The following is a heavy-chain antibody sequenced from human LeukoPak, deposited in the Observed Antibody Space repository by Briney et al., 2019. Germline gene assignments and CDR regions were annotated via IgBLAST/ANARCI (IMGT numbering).Heavy chain of an antibody. Sequence: ASVKVSCKASGGTFSSYAISWVRQAPGQGLEWMGGIIPIFGTANYAQKFQGRVTITADESTSTAYMELSSLRSEDTAVYYCARAIEGYSYGYEFDYWGQGTLVTVSS. CDR2: IIPIFGTA. J-gene: IGHJ4*02. V-gene: IGHV1-69*13. CDR3: ARAIEGYSYGYEFDY. CDR1: GGTFSSYA. D-gene: IGHD5-18*01.